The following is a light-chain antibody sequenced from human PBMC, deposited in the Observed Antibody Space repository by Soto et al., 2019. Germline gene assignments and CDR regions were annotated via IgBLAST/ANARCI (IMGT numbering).Light chain of an antibody. CDR1: SSDVGGYNY. J-gene: IGLJ3*02. V-gene: IGLV2-14*01. Sequence: QSALTQPASVSGSPGQSITISCTGTSSDVGGYNYVSWYQQHPGKAPKLIIYEVTLRPSGVSSRFYGSRSGNTASLTISGLQAEDEADYYCKSRTTRNTLVFGGGTKLTVL. CDR2: EVT. CDR3: KSRTTRNTLV.